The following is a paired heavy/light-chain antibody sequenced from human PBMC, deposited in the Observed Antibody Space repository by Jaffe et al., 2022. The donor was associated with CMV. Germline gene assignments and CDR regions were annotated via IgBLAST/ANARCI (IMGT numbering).Light chain of an antibody. V-gene: IGKV1-5*03. CDR2: KAS. J-gene: IGKJ5*01. CDR1: QSITTS. Sequence: DIQMTQSPSTLSAFVGDRVSITCRASQSITTSLAWYQQKPGKAPKVLISKASSLQSGVPSRFSGSGSGTEFTLTINSLQPDDFASYYCQQYSSYPVTFGQGTRLEIK. CDR3: QQYSSYPVT.
Heavy chain of an antibody. V-gene: IGHV3-72*01. D-gene: IGHD2-8*01. CDR1: GFTFSDHY. Sequence: EVQLLESGGGLVQPGGSLRLSCAASGFTFSDHYMDWVRQAPRKGLEWVGRIRKKTNDYTTEYAASVKGRFSISRDDSRNSMSLQMNNLKTEDTAVYYCVRVFNGGSQWHLDLWGRGALVTVSS. CDR3: VRVFNGGSQWHLDL. J-gene: IGHJ2*01. CDR2: IRKKTNDYTT.